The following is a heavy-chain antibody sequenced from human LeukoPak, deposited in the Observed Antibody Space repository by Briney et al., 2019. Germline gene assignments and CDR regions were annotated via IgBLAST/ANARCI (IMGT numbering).Heavy chain of an antibody. V-gene: IGHV1-69*05. CDR1: GGTFSSYA. Sequence: SVKVSCKASGGTFSSYAISWVRQAPGQGLEWIGRIIPIFGTANYAQKFQGRVTITTDESTSTAYMELSSLRSEDTAVYYCATHVGSTVPQNTDYWGQGTLVTVSS. CDR3: ATHVGSTVPQNTDY. CDR2: IIPIFGTA. D-gene: IGHD4-17*01. J-gene: IGHJ4*02.